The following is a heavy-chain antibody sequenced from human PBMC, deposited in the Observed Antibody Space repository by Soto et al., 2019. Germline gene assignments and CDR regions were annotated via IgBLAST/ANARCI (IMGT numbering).Heavy chain of an antibody. J-gene: IGHJ6*02. CDR1: GFTFSSYA. V-gene: IGHV3-30-3*01. CDR3: ARDALLSSGMDV. D-gene: IGHD2-15*01. CDR2: ISYDGSNK. Sequence: QVQLVESGGGVVQPGRSLRLSCAASGFTFSSYAMHWVRQAPGKGLEWVAVISYDGSNKYYADSVKGRFTISRDNSKNTLYLQMNSLIAEDTAVYYCARDALLSSGMDVWGQGTTVTVSS.